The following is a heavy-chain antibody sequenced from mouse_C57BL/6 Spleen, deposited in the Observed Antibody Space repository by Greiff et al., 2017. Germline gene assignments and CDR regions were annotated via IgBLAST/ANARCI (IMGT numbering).Heavy chain of an antibody. CDR2: INPNNGGT. Sequence: VQLQQSGPELVKPGASVKIPCKASGYTFTDYNMDWVKQSHGKSLEWIGDINPNNGGTIYNQKFKGKATLTVDKSSSTAYMELRSLTSEDTAVXYCARGGDYGNSVAWFAYWGQGTLVTVSA. CDR3: ARGGDYGNSVAWFAY. D-gene: IGHD2-1*01. V-gene: IGHV1-18*01. J-gene: IGHJ3*01. CDR1: GYTFTDYN.